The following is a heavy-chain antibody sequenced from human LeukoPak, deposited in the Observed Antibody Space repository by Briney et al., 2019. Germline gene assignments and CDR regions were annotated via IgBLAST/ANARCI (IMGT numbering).Heavy chain of an antibody. CDR2: IYHSGST. D-gene: IGHD3-9*01. CDR3: ARVNSELRYFDWLLLFDY. Sequence: SQTLSLTCAVSGGSISSGGYSWSWIRQPPGKGLEWIGYIYHSGSTYYNPSLKSRVTISVDRSKNQFSLKLSSVTAADTAVYYCARVNSELRYFDWLLLFDYWGQGTLVTVSS. CDR1: GGSISSGGYS. V-gene: IGHV4-30-2*01. J-gene: IGHJ4*02.